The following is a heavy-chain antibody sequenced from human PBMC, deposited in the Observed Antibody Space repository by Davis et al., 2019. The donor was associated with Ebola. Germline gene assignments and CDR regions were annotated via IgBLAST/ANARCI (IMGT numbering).Heavy chain of an antibody. CDR2: IIPILGIA. CDR1: GGTFSSYA. J-gene: IGHJ4*02. V-gene: IGHV1-69*04. Sequence: AASVKVSCKASGGTFSSYAISWVRQAPGQGLEWMGRIIPILGIANYAQKFQGRVTITADKSTSTAYMELSSLRSEDTAVYYCAASAGTVGQFDYWGQGTLVTVSS. CDR3: AASAGTVGQFDY. D-gene: IGHD1-14*01.